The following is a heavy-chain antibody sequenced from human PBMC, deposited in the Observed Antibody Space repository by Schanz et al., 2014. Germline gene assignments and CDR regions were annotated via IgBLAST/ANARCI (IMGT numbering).Heavy chain of an antibody. CDR3: ARSAGRDFWSGYYTRFDY. CDR2: ISVYNHNK. J-gene: IGHJ4*02. V-gene: IGHV1-18*01. D-gene: IGHD3-3*01. Sequence: QIQLVQSGPEVKKPGATVKVSCKASGYTFTTYAMSWVRQAPGQGLEWMGWISVYNHNKEYDQKFQGRVTMTTDTSTSTVYMELRSLRSDDTAVYYCARSAGRDFWSGYYTRFDYWGQGTLVTVSS. CDR1: GYTFTTYA.